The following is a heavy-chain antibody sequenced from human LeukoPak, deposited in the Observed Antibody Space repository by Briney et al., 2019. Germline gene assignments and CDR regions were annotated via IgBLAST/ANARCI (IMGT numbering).Heavy chain of an antibody. CDR1: GFSLKAYA. CDR3: ARDWGASDWYNWFDP. V-gene: IGHV3-30*19. J-gene: IGHJ5*02. D-gene: IGHD3-9*01. Sequence: KSGGSLRLSCATSGFSLKAYAMHWIRQAPGKGLEWVAAVAHDGVNKYYLDSVKGRFTISRDSSDTLDLQTNSLRPEDTAVYYCARDWGASDWYNWFDPWGQGTLVIVDS. CDR2: VAHDGVNK.